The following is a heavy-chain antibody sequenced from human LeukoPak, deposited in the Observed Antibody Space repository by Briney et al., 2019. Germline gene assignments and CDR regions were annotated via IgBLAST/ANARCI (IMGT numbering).Heavy chain of an antibody. CDR1: GFTFSSYG. V-gene: IGHV3-30*18. J-gene: IGHJ3*02. CDR2: ISYDGSNK. Sequence: GGSLRLSCAASGFTFSSYGMHWVRQAPGKGLEWVAVISYDGSNKYYADSVKGRFTTSRDNSKNTLYLQMNSLRAEDTAVYYCAKVLSGLRYFDWLSDAFDIWGQGTMVTVSS. CDR3: AKVLSGLRYFDWLSDAFDI. D-gene: IGHD3-9*01.